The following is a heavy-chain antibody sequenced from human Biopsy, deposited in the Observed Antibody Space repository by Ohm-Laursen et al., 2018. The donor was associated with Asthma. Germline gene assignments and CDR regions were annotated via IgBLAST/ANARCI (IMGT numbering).Heavy chain of an antibody. CDR3: AKMSEPSY. V-gene: IGHV3-30*18. CDR1: GFNFRTSG. Sequence: SLRLSCAAPGFNFRTSGMHWVRQAPGKGLEWLAVISDDAINTYYADSVKGRLTLSRDNSENTLYLHMSSLRTDDTALYYCAKMSEPSYWGQGTWVTVSS. D-gene: IGHD1-26*01. CDR2: ISDDAINT. J-gene: IGHJ4*02.